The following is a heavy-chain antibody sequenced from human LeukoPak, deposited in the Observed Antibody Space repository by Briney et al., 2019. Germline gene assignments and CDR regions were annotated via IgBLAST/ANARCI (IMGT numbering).Heavy chain of an antibody. D-gene: IGHD2-2*01. CDR2: IYYSGST. CDR3: AVPAANHDAFDI. J-gene: IGHJ3*02. V-gene: IGHV4-39*01. CDR1: GGSISSSSYY. Sequence: SETLSLTCTVSGGSISSSSYYWGWIRQPPGKGLEWIGSIYYSGSTYYNPSLKSRVTISVDTSKNQFSLKLSSVTAADTAVYYCAVPAANHDAFDIWGQGTMVTVSS.